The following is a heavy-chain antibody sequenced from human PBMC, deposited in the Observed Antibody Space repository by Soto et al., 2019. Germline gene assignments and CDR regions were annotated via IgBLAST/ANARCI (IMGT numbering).Heavy chain of an antibody. Sequence: GGSLRLSCAASGFTFSSYAMTWVRQAPGKRLEWVSGISGSGGTTSYTDSVKGRFTISRDNSKKTLFLEMKSLGVEDTAVYFCASDVWEPTYRYYGLDLWGQGTTVTVSS. D-gene: IGHD1-26*01. V-gene: IGHV3-23*01. CDR2: ISGSGGTT. CDR3: ASDVWEPTYRYYGLDL. CDR1: GFTFSSYA. J-gene: IGHJ6*02.